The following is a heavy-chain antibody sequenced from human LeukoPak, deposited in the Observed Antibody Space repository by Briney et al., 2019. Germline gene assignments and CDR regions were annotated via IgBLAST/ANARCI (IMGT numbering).Heavy chain of an antibody. V-gene: IGHV3-23*01. CDR1: GFTFSSSA. D-gene: IGHD5-24*01. CDR2: ISGSGSGSST. CDR3: AKSGYNRFDY. J-gene: IGHJ4*02. Sequence: SGGSLRLSRAASGFTFSSSAMSWVRQAPGKGLEWVSTISGSGSGSSTYYADSVKGRFTISRDNSKNTLYLQMNSLRAEDTAVYYCAKSGYNRFDYWGQGTLVTVSS.